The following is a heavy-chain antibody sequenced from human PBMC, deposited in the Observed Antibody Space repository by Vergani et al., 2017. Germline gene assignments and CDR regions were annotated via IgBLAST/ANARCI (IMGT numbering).Heavy chain of an antibody. Sequence: QVQLQESGPGLVKPSETLSLTCTVPGGSLSSYYWSWVRQPAGKGLEWIGRIYTSGSTNYNPSLKSRVTMSVDTSKNQFSLKLSSVTAADTAVYYCAGQVPAARRYFDYWGQGTLVTVSS. V-gene: IGHV4-4*07. CDR3: AGQVPAARRYFDY. D-gene: IGHD2-2*01. J-gene: IGHJ4*02. CDR2: IYTSGST. CDR1: GGSLSSYY.